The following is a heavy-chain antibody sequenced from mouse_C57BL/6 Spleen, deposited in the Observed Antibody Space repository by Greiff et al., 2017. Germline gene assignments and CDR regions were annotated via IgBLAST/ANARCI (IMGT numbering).Heavy chain of an antibody. CDR3: ARRLYYGSSYGFDY. V-gene: IGHV5-17*01. J-gene: IGHJ2*01. Sequence: EVQVVESGGGLVKPGGSLKLSCAASGFTFSDYGMHWVRQAPEKGLEWVAYISSGSSTIYYADTVKGRFTISRDNAKNTLFLQMTSLRSEDTAMYYCARRLYYGSSYGFDYWGQGTTLTVSS. CDR1: GFTFSDYG. CDR2: ISSGSSTI. D-gene: IGHD1-1*01.